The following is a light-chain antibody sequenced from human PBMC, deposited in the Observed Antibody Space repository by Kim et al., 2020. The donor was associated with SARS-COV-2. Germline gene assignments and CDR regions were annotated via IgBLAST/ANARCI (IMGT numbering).Light chain of an antibody. V-gene: IGKV3-20*01. CDR3: QQYGSSPQT. CDR1: QYVRSNY. CDR2: GAS. J-gene: IGKJ1*01. Sequence: EIVLTQSPGPLSLSPGERATLSCSASQYVRSNYLAWYQQKPGQSPRLLIYGASSRATGIPDRFSGSGSGTDFTLTISRLEPEDFAVYYCQQYGSSPQTFGQGTKVDIK.